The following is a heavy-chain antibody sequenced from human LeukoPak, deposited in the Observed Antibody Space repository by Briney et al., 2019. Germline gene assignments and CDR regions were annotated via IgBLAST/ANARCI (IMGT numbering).Heavy chain of an antibody. V-gene: IGHV3-23*01. Sequence: GGSLRLSCAASGFTFSSYGMHWVRQAPGKGLEWVSAISGSGGSTYYADSVKGRFTISRDNSKNTLYLQMNSLRAEDTAVYYCATTAAAGFFDYWGQGTLVTVSS. D-gene: IGHD6-13*01. CDR1: GFTFSSYG. CDR3: ATTAAAGFFDY. J-gene: IGHJ4*02. CDR2: ISGSGGST.